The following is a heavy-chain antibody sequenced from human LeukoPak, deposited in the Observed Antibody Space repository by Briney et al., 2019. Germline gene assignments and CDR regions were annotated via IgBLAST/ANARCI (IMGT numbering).Heavy chain of an antibody. V-gene: IGHV3-9*01. CDR2: ISWNSGSI. J-gene: IGHJ4*02. Sequence: GGSLRLSCAASGFTFDDYAMHWVRQAPGKGLEWVSGISWNSGSIGYADSVKGRFTIPRDNAKNSLYLQMNSLRAEDTALYYCAKSSPRHYFDYWGQGTLVTVSS. D-gene: IGHD6-6*01. CDR1: GFTFDDYA. CDR3: AKSSPRHYFDY.